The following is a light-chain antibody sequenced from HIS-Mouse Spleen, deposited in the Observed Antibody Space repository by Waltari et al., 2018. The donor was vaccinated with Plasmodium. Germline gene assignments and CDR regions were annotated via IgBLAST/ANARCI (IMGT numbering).Light chain of an antibody. J-gene: IGKJ1*01. V-gene: IGKV1-39*01. CDR2: AAS. CDR3: QQSYSTWT. CDR1: QSISSY. Sequence: DIQITQSPFSLSASVGDRVTITCRASQSISSYLNWYQQKPGKAPKLLIYAASRLQSGVPSRFSGSGSGTDFTLSISSLQPEDFATYYCQQSYSTWTFGQGTKVEIK.